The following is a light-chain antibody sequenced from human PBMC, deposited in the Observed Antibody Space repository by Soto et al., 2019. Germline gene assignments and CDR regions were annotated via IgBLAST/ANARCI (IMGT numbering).Light chain of an antibody. Sequence: QSALTQPPSASGSPGQSVTISCTGXXXDVGGYNFVSWYQHHPGKAPRLMIYDVTQRPSGVPDRFSGSKSGNTASLTVSGLQVDDEAYYYCSSYAGSSNPVAFGGGTKLTVL. V-gene: IGLV2-8*01. CDR1: XXDVGGYNF. CDR3: SSYAGSSNPVA. J-gene: IGLJ2*01. CDR2: DVT.